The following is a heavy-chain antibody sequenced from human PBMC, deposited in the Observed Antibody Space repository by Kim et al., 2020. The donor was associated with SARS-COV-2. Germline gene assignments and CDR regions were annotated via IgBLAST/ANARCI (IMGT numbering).Heavy chain of an antibody. CDR3: AVGGVRGVIQCDY. Sequence: YAASVKGRFTISRDNAKSSLYLQMNSLRAEDTAVYYCAVGGVRGVIQCDYWGQGTLVTVSS. J-gene: IGHJ4*02. V-gene: IGHV3-11*03. D-gene: IGHD3-10*01.